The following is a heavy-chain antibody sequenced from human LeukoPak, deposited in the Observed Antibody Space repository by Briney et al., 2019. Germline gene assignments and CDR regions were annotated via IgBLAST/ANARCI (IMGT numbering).Heavy chain of an antibody. J-gene: IGHJ5*02. D-gene: IGHD1-14*01. Sequence: ASVKVSCKASGYTFNGYYMHWVRQAPGQGLEWMGWINPNSGGTNYAQKFQGRVTMTRDTSISTAYMELSRLGSDDTAVYYCARESVPRRFDPWGQGTLVTVSS. V-gene: IGHV1-2*02. CDR1: GYTFNGYY. CDR3: ARESVPRRFDP. CDR2: INPNSGGT.